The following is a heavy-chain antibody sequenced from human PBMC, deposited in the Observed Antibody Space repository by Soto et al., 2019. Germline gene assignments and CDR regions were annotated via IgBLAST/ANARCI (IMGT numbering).Heavy chain of an antibody. Sequence: SVKVSCKASGGTFSSYAISWVRQAPGQGLEWMGGIIPIFGTANYAQKFQGRVTITADESTSTAYMELSSLRSEDTAVYYCARYYPTMIGVATHPDYFDLWGRGTLVTVSS. V-gene: IGHV1-69*13. CDR2: IIPIFGTA. J-gene: IGHJ2*01. D-gene: IGHD3-22*01. CDR3: ARYYPTMIGVATHPDYFDL. CDR1: GGTFSSYA.